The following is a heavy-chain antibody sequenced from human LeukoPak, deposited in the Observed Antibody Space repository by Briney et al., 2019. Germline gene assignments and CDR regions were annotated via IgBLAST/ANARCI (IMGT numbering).Heavy chain of an antibody. CDR2: IYTSGST. D-gene: IGHD3-22*01. Sequence: PSETLSLTCTVSGGSISSYYWSWIRQPAREGLEWVGRIYTSGSTNYNPSLKSRVTISVDTSKNQFSLKLSSVTAADTAVYYCARDNNYYDSSGPPFQHWGQGTLVTVSS. CDR3: ARDNNYYDSSGPPFQH. J-gene: IGHJ1*01. V-gene: IGHV4-4*07. CDR1: GGSISSYY.